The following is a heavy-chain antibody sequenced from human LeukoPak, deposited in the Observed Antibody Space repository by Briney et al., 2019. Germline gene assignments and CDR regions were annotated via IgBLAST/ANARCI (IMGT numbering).Heavy chain of an antibody. CDR2: INPNSGDT. V-gene: IGHV1-2*02. D-gene: IGHD3-16*02. CDR1: GYIFTGYY. Sequence: ASVKVSCKASGYIFTGYYIHWVRQAPGQGLEWMGWINPNSGDTNYAQKFQGRVTMTRDTSISTAYMELSRLRSDDTAVYYCARAHMITFGGVIVIGAFDIWGQGTMVTVSS. CDR3: ARAHMITFGGVIVIGAFDI. J-gene: IGHJ3*02.